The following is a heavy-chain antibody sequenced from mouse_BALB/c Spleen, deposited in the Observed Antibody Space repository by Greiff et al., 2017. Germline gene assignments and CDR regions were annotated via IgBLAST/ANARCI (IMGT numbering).Heavy chain of an antibody. CDR1: GFTFSSFG. J-gene: IGHJ2*01. CDR2: ISSGSSTI. CDR3: ASEGPGTYYFDY. D-gene: IGHD4-1*01. V-gene: IGHV5-17*02. Sequence: EVMLVESGGGLVQPGGSRKLSCAASGFTFSSFGMHWVRQAPEKGLEWVAYISSGSSTIYYADTVKGRFTISRDNPKNTLFLQMTSLRSEDTAMYYCASEGPGTYYFDYWGQGTTLTVSS.